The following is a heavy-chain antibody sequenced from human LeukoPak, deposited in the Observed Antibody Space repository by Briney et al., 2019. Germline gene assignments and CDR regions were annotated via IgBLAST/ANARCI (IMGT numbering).Heavy chain of an antibody. CDR2: IHPANGGT. V-gene: IGHV1-2*02. Sequence: GASVKVSCKTSGYTFTDYYLHWVRQAPGQGLEWMGWIHPANGGTKFAQKFQGRVTMTRDTSISTAYMELSSLRSNDTAVYFCATVAADQVLAFDFWGQGTLVTVSS. CDR3: ATVAADQVLAFDF. J-gene: IGHJ4*02. CDR1: GYTFTDYY. D-gene: IGHD4/OR15-4a*01.